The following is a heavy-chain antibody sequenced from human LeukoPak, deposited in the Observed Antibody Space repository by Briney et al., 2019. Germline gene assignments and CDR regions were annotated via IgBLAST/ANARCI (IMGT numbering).Heavy chain of an antibody. D-gene: IGHD3-10*01. CDR2: IKSKTDGGTT. J-gene: IGHJ4*02. CDR3: TRPEYYGSGSYHDY. CDR1: GFTFSNAW. V-gene: IGHV3-15*01. Sequence: PGGSLRLSCAASGFTFSNAWMSWVRQAPGKGLEWVGRIKSKTDGGTTDYAAPVKGRFTISRDDSKNTLYLQMNSLKTEDTAVYYCTRPEYYGSGSYHDYWGQGTLVTVSS.